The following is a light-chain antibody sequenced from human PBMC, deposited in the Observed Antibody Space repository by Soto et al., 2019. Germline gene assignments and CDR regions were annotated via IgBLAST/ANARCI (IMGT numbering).Light chain of an antibody. CDR3: QQYGSPIT. V-gene: IGKV3-20*01. J-gene: IGKJ5*01. CDR2: GAS. CDR1: QSINRNY. Sequence: EIVLTQSPGTLSLSPWERATLSCRASQSINRNYLAWYQQKPGQTPRLLIYGASSRATGIPDRFSGSGSGTDFTLTISRLEPEDFAVYYCQQYGSPITFGQGTRLEIK.